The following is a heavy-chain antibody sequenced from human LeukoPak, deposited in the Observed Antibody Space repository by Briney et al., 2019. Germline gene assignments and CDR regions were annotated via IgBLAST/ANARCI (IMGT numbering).Heavy chain of an antibody. CDR1: GFTFSSYW. CDR2: INSDGSST. J-gene: IGHJ4*02. V-gene: IGHV3-74*01. CDR3: ARFGYCSGGSCYPFDY. D-gene: IGHD2-15*01. Sequence: GGSLRLSCVASGFTFSSYWMHWVRQAPGKGLVWVSRINSDGSSTSYADSVKGRFTISRDNAKNTLYLQMNSLRAEDTAVYYCARFGYCSGGSCYPFDYWGQGTLVTVSS.